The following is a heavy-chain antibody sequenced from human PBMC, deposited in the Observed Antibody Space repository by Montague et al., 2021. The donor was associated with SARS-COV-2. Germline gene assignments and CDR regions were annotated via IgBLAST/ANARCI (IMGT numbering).Heavy chain of an antibody. Sequence: SETLSLTCTVSGGSISSSSYYWGWIRQPPGKGLEWIGSIYYSGSTYYNPSLKSRVTISVDTSKNQFSLKLSSVTAADTAVYYCARHGQTLMGMIVVVIGYLDDWGQGTLVTVSS. CDR2: IYYSGST. CDR3: ARHGQTLMGMIVVVIGYLDD. D-gene: IGHD3-22*01. CDR1: GGSISSSSYY. V-gene: IGHV4-39*07. J-gene: IGHJ4*02.